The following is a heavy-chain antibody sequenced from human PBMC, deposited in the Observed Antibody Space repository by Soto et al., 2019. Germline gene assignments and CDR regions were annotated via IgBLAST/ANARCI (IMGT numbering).Heavy chain of an antibody. Sequence: EVQLLESGGGLVQPGGSLRLSCAGSGFTFINFAMNWVRQAPGKGLEWVSTISGGGDAAFFADSVRGRFTLSRDNSKDTVTMQMNSLGVDDTDVYYCARKVPGSTSRPDYWYFDLWGRGTLVTVSS. V-gene: IGHV3-23*01. CDR1: GFTFINFA. D-gene: IGHD3-10*01. CDR3: ARKVPGSTSRPDYWYFDL. CDR2: ISGGGDAA. J-gene: IGHJ2*01.